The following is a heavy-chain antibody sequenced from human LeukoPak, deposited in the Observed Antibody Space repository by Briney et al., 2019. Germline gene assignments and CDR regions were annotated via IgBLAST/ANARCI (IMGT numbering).Heavy chain of an antibody. CDR3: ARRTFGGVIVSLDY. J-gene: IGHJ4*02. CDR2: ISYDGSNK. V-gene: IGHV3-30*03. D-gene: IGHD3-16*02. CDR1: GFTFSSYG. Sequence: QPGRSLRLSCAGSGFTFSSYGMHWVRQAPGKGLEWVAVISYDGSNKYYADSVKGRFTISRDNSKNTLYLQMNSLRAEDTAVYYCARRTFGGVIVSLDYWGQGTLVTVSS.